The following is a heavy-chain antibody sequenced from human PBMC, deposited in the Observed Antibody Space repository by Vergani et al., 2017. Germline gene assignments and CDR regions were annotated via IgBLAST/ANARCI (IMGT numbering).Heavy chain of an antibody. CDR2: IYYSGST. CDR3: ARGGSSKYYYMDV. J-gene: IGHJ6*03. Sequence: QVQLQESGPGLVKPSETLSLTCTVSGGSISSYYWSWIRQPPGKGLEWIGYIYYSGSTNYNPSLKSRVTISVDTSKNQFSLKLSSVTAADTAVYYCARGGSSKYYYMDVWGKGP. CDR1: GGSISSYY. D-gene: IGHD6-6*01. V-gene: IGHV4-59*01.